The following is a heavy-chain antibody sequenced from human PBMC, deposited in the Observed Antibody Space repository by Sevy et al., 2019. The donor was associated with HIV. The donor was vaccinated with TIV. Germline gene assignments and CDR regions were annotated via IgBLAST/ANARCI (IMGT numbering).Heavy chain of an antibody. Sequence: GGSLRLSCAASGFTFSTHAMHWVRQAPGKGLEWVAIISYDGNIEYYPDSVKGRFTISRDDSKNTRYLQRNSLRSEDTALYYCARDLGYESTGYLPLFDNWGQGTLVTVSS. CDR1: GFTFSTHA. CDR3: ARDLGYESTGYLPLFDN. J-gene: IGHJ4*02. CDR2: ISYDGNIE. V-gene: IGHV3-30-3*01. D-gene: IGHD3-22*01.